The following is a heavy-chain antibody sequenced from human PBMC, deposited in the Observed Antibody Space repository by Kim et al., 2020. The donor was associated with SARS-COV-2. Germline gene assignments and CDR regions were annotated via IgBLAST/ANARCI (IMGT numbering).Heavy chain of an antibody. CDR1: GFTFGDYA. Sequence: GGSLRLSCTASGFTFGDYAMSWVRQAPGKGLEWVGFIRSKAYGGTTEYAASVKGRFTISSDDSKRIAYLQMNSLKTEDTSVYYCTRVRAEGQPGQSSWGHGTLLTVSS. V-gene: IGHV3-49*04. J-gene: IGHJ4*01. CDR3: TRVRAEGQPGQSS. D-gene: IGHD2-2*01. CDR2: IRSKAYGGTT.